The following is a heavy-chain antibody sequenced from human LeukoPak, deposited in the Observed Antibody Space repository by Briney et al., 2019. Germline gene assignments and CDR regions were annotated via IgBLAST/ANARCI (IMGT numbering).Heavy chain of an antibody. V-gene: IGHV3-66*01. CDR3: ARAADYGDYFAGFEYFQH. J-gene: IGHJ1*01. CDR1: GFTVSSNY. CDR2: IYSGGST. D-gene: IGHD4-17*01. Sequence: GGSLRLSCAASGFTVSSNYMSWVRQAPGKGLEWVSVIYSGGSTYCADSVKGRFTISRDNSKNTLYLQMNSLRAEDTAVYYCARAADYGDYFAGFEYFQHWGQGTLVTVSS.